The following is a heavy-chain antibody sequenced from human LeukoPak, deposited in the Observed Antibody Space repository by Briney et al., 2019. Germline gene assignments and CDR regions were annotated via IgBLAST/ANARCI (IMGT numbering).Heavy chain of an antibody. D-gene: IGHD6-19*01. Sequence: GGSLRLSCAASGFTASSNYMSWVRQAPGKGLEWVSVIYSGGSTYYADSVKGRFTISRDNSKNTLYLQMNSLRAEDTAVYYCARDALGIAVAFDIWGQGTMVTVSS. CDR2: IYSGGST. CDR1: GFTASSNY. V-gene: IGHV3-53*01. J-gene: IGHJ3*02. CDR3: ARDALGIAVAFDI.